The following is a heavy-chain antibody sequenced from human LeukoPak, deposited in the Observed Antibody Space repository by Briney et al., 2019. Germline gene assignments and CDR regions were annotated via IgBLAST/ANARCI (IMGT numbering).Heavy chain of an antibody. V-gene: IGHV4-39*07. J-gene: IGHJ4*02. D-gene: IGHD3-22*01. CDR1: GGSISSSSYY. Sequence: SETLSLTCTVSGGSISSSSYYWGWIRQPQGKGLEWIGTIYYSGSTYSNPSLKSRVTISVDTSKNQFSLKLSSVTAADTAVYYCARSSYYYDSSGYYYRQYYFDYWGQGTLVTVSS. CDR3: ARSSYYYDSSGYYYRQYYFDY. CDR2: IYYSGST.